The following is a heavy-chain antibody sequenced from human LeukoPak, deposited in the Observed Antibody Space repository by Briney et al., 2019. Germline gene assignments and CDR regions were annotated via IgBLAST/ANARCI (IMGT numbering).Heavy chain of an antibody. CDR1: GGSFSGYY. V-gene: IGHV4-34*01. CDR3: AKDLRGYSSGWDPFDY. J-gene: IGHJ4*02. Sequence: SETLSLTCAVYGGSFSGYYWSWIRQPPGKGLEWIGEINHSGSTNYNPSLKSRVTISVDASKNQFSLKLSSVTAADTAVYYCAKDLRGYSSGWDPFDYWGQGTLVTVSS. D-gene: IGHD6-19*01. CDR2: INHSGST.